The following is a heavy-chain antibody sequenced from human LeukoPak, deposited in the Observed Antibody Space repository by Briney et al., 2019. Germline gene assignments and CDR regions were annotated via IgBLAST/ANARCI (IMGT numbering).Heavy chain of an antibody. Sequence: GESLRISCKGFGYSFTSYWISWLRQMPGKGLEWMGRIDPSDSSTKYSPSFQGHVTFSADKSINTAYLQWSSLKASDTAMYYCAILNHPDGRVYWGQGTLVTVSS. CDR3: AILNHPDGRVY. V-gene: IGHV5-10-1*01. J-gene: IGHJ4*02. CDR2: IDPSDSST. D-gene: IGHD5-24*01. CDR1: GYSFTSYW.